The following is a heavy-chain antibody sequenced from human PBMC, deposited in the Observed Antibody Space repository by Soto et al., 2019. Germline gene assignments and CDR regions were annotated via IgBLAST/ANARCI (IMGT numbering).Heavy chain of an antibody. CDR2: IYHSGNT. V-gene: IGHV4-31*03. D-gene: IGHD6-13*01. CDR3: ARDAGTSWHYLDY. CDR1: GGSISSGGYY. J-gene: IGHJ4*02. Sequence: SETLSLTCTVSGGSISSGGYYWSWIRQHPEKGLEWIGHIYHSGNTYYNPSLKSRVTISVDTSKNQFSLKLSSVTAADTAVYYCARDAGTSWHYLDYWGQGTLVTVSS.